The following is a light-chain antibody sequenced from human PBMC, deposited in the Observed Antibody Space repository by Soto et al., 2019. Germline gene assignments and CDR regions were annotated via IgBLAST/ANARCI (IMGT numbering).Light chain of an antibody. CDR1: SGDIGSYDY. CDR2: EVS. Sequence: QSALTQPASVSGSPGQSITISCTGTSGDIGSYDYVSWYQQPPGKAPNLILYEVSNRPSGISNRFSGSKSGSMASLTISGLQSEDEADYFCSSYTTSTTLVFGGGTKLTVL. J-gene: IGLJ2*01. CDR3: SSYTTSTTLV. V-gene: IGLV2-14*01.